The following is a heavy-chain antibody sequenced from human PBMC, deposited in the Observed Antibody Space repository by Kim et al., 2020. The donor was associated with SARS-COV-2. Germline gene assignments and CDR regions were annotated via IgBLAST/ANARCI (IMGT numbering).Heavy chain of an antibody. Sequence: AQRVQGRVTMTRDTSNSTAYMEMSRVRSDDTAVYYCARVPDYGDYTSDYWGQGTLVTVSS. CDR3: ARVPDYGDYTSDY. J-gene: IGHJ4*02. D-gene: IGHD4-17*01. V-gene: IGHV1-2*02.